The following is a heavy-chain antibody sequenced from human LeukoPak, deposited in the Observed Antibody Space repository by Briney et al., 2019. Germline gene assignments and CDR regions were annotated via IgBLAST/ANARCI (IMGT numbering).Heavy chain of an antibody. V-gene: IGHV1-46*01. D-gene: IGHD1-26*01. CDR3: ARAGSYPLLADI. Sequence: GASVKVSCKASGYTFTSYGISWVRQAPGQGLEWMGIINPSGGSTSYAQKFQGRVTMTRDTSTSTVYMELSSLRSEDTAVYYCARAGSYPLLADIWGQGTMVTVSS. CDR2: INPSGGST. J-gene: IGHJ3*02. CDR1: GYTFTSYG.